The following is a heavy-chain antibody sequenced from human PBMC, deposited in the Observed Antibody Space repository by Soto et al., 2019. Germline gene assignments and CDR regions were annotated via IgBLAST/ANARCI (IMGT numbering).Heavy chain of an antibody. D-gene: IGHD3-22*01. Sequence: ASVKVSCKASGYTFTSYGISWVRQAPGQGLEWMGCISAHNGNTNYAQKLQGRVTMTTAPSTSTAYMELRSLRSDDTAVYYCARRLYSYDSGVHCGMDVWGQGTTVTVSS. CDR3: ARRLYSYDSGVHCGMDV. CDR1: GYTFTSYG. CDR2: ISAHNGNT. J-gene: IGHJ6*02. V-gene: IGHV1-18*01.